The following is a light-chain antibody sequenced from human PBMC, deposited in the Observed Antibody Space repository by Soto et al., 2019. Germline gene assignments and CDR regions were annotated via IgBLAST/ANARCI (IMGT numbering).Light chain of an antibody. J-gene: IGKJ4*01. Sequence: EIVLTQSPATLSLSPGERATLSCRASQSVSSYLAWYQQKPGQAPRLLIYAASSRATGIPDRFSGGGSGTDFSLTISRLETEDFSVYYCQQYGSSPLTFGGGTKVDIK. CDR3: QQYGSSPLT. CDR2: AAS. V-gene: IGKV3-20*01. CDR1: QSVSSY.